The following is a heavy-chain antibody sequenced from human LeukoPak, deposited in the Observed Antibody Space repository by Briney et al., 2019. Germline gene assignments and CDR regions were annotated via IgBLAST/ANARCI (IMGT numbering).Heavy chain of an antibody. CDR2: IRYDGSNK. CDR1: GFTFSSYG. CDR3: AKDWAEYGRSSGPPLDY. Sequence: GGSLRLSCAASGFTFSSYGMHWVRQAPGKGLEWVAFIRYDGSNKYYADSVKGRFTISRDNSKNTLYLQMNSLRAEDTAVYYCAKDWAEYGRSSGPPLDYWGQGTLVTVSS. V-gene: IGHV3-30*02. J-gene: IGHJ4*02. D-gene: IGHD6-19*01.